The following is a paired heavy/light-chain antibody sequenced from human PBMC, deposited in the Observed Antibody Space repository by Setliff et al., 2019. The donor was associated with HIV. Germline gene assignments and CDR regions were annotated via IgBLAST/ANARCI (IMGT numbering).Heavy chain of an antibody. V-gene: IGHV3-21*01. J-gene: IGHJ4*02. CDR1: GFNFRQYT. D-gene: IGHD6-19*01. CDR2: INDNSRYI. Sequence: EVHLVESGGGLVRPGGSLRLSCGVSGFNFRQYTFNWVRQAPGKGLEWLSSINDNSRYIYYADSVRGRFTISRDNDKNLVYLQMNSLRAEDTGVYFCERDYDRIIGAGMVVYWGQGTLVTVSS. CDR3: ERDYDRIIGAGMVVY.
Light chain of an antibody. V-gene: IGKV1-5*03. CDR2: KAS. CDR1: QSIDAW. CDR3: QQYKSFTPYT. Sequence: DIYMTQSPSTLSASVGDRVTITCRASQSIDAWLAWYQQKPGRAPKLLIYKASNLESGVPSRFSGGGSGTEFTLTISSLQPDDFATYYCQQYKSFTPYTFGQGTKLEIK. J-gene: IGKJ2*01.